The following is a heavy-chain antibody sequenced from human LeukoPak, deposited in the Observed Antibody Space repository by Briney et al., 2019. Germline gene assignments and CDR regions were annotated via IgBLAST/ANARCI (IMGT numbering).Heavy chain of an antibody. CDR2: IYYSGST. J-gene: IGHJ6*04. CDR3: ARDKGDYFYYGLGV. D-gene: IGHD5-24*01. Sequence: SQTLSLTCSVSGVSISSVPYYWTWIRQHPGKGLEWIGYIYYSGSTYYNPSLESRVTISVDMSKNQFSLKLSSVTAADTAVYYCARDKGDYFYYGLGVWGKGTTVTVSS. V-gene: IGHV4-31*03. CDR1: GVSISSVPYY.